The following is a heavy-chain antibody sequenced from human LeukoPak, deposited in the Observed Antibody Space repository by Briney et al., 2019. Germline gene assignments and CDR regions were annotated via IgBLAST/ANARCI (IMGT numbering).Heavy chain of an antibody. CDR3: AVAATRWFDP. D-gene: IGHD2-15*01. CDR2: INHSGST. CDR1: GGSFSGYY. V-gene: IGHV4-34*01. J-gene: IGHJ5*02. Sequence: SETLSLTCAVYGGSFSGYYWSWIRQPPGKGLEWIGEINHSGSTNYNPSLKSRVTISVDTSKNQFSLKLSSVTAADTAVYYCAVAATRWFDPWGQGTLVTVSS.